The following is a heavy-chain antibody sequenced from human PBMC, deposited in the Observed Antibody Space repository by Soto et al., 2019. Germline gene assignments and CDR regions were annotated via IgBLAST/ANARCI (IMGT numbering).Heavy chain of an antibody. Sequence: EVQLVESGGGLVQPGGSLRLSCAASGFTFSGYWMSWARQAPGKGLEWVANIKQEGSENYFVDSVKGRFTISRDNAKNSLYLQMNSLKTDDTAVYYCARRGRRSGNYADAFDIWGQGTMVTVSS. D-gene: IGHD1-26*01. CDR3: ARRGRRSGNYADAFDI. V-gene: IGHV3-7*03. CDR2: IKQEGSEN. CDR1: GFTFSGYW. J-gene: IGHJ3*02.